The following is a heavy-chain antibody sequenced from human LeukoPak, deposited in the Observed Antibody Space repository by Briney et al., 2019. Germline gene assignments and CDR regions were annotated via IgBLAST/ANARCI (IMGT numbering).Heavy chain of an antibody. CDR3: ARDQGDSDHWYYYGMDV. D-gene: IGHD3-16*01. CDR2: IIPIFDIA. J-gene: IGHJ6*02. V-gene: IGHV1-69*10. CDR1: GGTFTIYA. Sequence: SVKVSCKASGGTFTIYAISCGRQAPGGGLEWMVRIIPIFDIANYAQKFQGRVTITADKSTRTAYMELSSLRSEDTAVYYCARDQGDSDHWYYYGMDVWGQGTTVTVSS.